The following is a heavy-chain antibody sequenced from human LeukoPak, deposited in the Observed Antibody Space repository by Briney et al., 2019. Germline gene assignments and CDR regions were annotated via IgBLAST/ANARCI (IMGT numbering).Heavy chain of an antibody. CDR1: GGTFSSYA. J-gene: IGHJ4*02. CDR3: ARTNDYGDYALLF. V-gene: IGHV1-69*05. D-gene: IGHD4-17*01. CDR2: IIPIVGTA. Sequence: EASVKVSCKASGGTFSSYAISWVRQAPGQGLEWMGGIIPIVGTANYAQKFQGGVTITTDESTSTAYMELSSLRSEDTAVYYCARTNDYGDYALLFWGQGTLVTVSS.